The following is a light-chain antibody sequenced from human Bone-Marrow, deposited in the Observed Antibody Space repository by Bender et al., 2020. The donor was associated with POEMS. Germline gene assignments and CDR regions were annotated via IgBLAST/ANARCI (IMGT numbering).Light chain of an antibody. CDR1: GSDVESYNL. Sequence: QSALTQPASVSASPGQSITISCAGTGSDVESYNLVSWYQQHPGKAPKLIIYETTKRPSGVSTRFSGSNSGNAASLTISGRQTEDEADYYCCSYVDDTALWVFGGGTKLVVL. J-gene: IGLJ3*02. CDR2: ETT. CDR3: CSYVDDTALWV. V-gene: IGLV2-23*01.